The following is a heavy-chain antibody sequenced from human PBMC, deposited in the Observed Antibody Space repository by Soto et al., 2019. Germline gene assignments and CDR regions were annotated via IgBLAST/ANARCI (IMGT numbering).Heavy chain of an antibody. V-gene: IGHV3-7*01. CDR1: GGSISSSSYY. Sequence: ETLSLTCTVSGGSISSSSYYWGWIRQPPGKGLEWVANIKQDGSEKYYVDSVKGRFTISRDNAKNSLYLQMNSLRAEDTAVYYCARDRYSYYDFWSGSLPYYYFGMDVWGQGTTVTVSS. CDR2: IKQDGSEK. CDR3: ARDRYSYYDFWSGSLPYYYFGMDV. J-gene: IGHJ6*02. D-gene: IGHD3-3*01.